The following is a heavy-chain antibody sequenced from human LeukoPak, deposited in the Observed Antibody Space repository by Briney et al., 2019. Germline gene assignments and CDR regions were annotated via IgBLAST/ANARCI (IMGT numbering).Heavy chain of an antibody. D-gene: IGHD1-26*01. J-gene: IGHJ4*02. CDR3: ARRRYSGSSQHFDY. V-gene: IGHV3-21*01. CDR2: ISSSSSYI. CDR1: GFTFSSYS. Sequence: GGSLRLSCAASGFTFSSYSMNWVRQAPGKGLEWVSSISSSSSYIYYADSVKGRLTISRDNAKNSLYLQMNSLRAEDTAVYYCARRRYSGSSQHFDYWGQGTLVTVSS.